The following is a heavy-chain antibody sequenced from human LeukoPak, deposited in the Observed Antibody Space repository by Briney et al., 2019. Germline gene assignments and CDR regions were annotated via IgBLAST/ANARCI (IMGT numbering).Heavy chain of an antibody. CDR3: ARGGVDTAMVLDY. D-gene: IGHD5-18*01. Sequence: GASVKVSCKASGYTLTSYTVNWVRQAPGQGLEWMGWTSTYNGNTNYAQNFQDRVTMTTDTSTSTAYMELRSLRSDDTAVYYCARGGVDTAMVLDYWGQGTLVTVSS. CDR2: TSTYNGNT. J-gene: IGHJ4*02. CDR1: GYTLTSYT. V-gene: IGHV1-18*01.